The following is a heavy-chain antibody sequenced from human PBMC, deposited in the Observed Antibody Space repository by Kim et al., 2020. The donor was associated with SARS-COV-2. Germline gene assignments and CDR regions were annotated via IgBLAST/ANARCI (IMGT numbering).Heavy chain of an antibody. Sequence: TYAQGFTGRFVFSLDTSVSTAYLQISSLKAEDTAVYYCARRSHSYGLHFDYWSQGTLVTVSS. D-gene: IGHD5-18*01. V-gene: IGHV7-4-1*02. CDR3: ARRSHSYGLHFDY. J-gene: IGHJ4*02.